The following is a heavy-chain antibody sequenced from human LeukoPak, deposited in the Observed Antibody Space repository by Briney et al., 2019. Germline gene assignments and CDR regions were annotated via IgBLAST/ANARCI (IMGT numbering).Heavy chain of an antibody. D-gene: IGHD1-26*01. Sequence: SETLSLTCTVSGVSINSGSFYWTWIRQHPGKGLEWIGYISYSGSTYYNPSLKSRVTISVDTSKNQFSLKLSSVTAADTAVYYCARPRIGAVGDDYWGQGALVTVSS. CDR1: GVSINSGSFY. V-gene: IGHV4-30-4*08. J-gene: IGHJ4*02. CDR3: ARPRIGAVGDDY. CDR2: ISYSGST.